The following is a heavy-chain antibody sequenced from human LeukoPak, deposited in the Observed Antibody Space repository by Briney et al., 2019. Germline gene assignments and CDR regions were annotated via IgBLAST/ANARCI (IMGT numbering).Heavy chain of an antibody. V-gene: IGHV3-15*01. CDR3: TTLSLAAAGADFDY. CDR1: GFTFSNAW. Sequence: KPGGSLRLSCAASGFTFSNAWMSWVRQAPGKGLEWVGRIKGKTDGGTTDYAAPVKGRFTISRDDSKNTLYLQMNSLKTEDTAVYYCTTLSLAAAGADFDYWGQGTLVTVSS. D-gene: IGHD6-13*01. CDR2: IKGKTDGGTT. J-gene: IGHJ4*02.